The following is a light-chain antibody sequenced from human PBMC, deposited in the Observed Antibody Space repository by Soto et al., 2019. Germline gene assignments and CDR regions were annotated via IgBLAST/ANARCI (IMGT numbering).Light chain of an antibody. V-gene: IGKV1-39*01. Sequence: IQFTQSPSSPSASVGDRVTITCRASQSISDWLAWYQQKPGKVPQLLIYGASRLESGVPSRFSGSGSGTDFTLTISSLQPEDFATYYCQQSYSTPRTFGQGTKVDIK. CDR2: GAS. CDR3: QQSYSTPRT. CDR1: QSISDW. J-gene: IGKJ1*01.